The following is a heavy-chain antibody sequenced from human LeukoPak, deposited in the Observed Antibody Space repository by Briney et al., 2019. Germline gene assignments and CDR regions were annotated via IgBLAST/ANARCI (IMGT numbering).Heavy chain of an antibody. D-gene: IGHD3-10*01. V-gene: IGHV3-30-3*01. CDR1: GFTFSRYA. Sequence: PRGSLRPSCAASGFTFSRYAMHWVRQAPGKGLEWVAVISYDGSNEYYADSVKGRFTISRDSSENTLYLQMNSLRVEDTAVYYCARVGYYSSGPFSYFDYWGQGTLVTVSS. CDR2: ISYDGSNE. CDR3: ARVGYYSSGPFSYFDY. J-gene: IGHJ4*02.